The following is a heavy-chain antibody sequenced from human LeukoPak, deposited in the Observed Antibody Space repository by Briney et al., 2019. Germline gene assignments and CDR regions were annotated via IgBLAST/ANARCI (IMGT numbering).Heavy chain of an antibody. Sequence: ASVKVSCKASGGTFSSYAISWVRQAPGQGLEWMGRIIPIFGTANYAQKFQGRVTITADKSTSTAYMELSSLRSEDTAVYYCARGYNWNPGGYFDYWGQGTLVTVSS. CDR3: ARGYNWNPGGYFDY. J-gene: IGHJ4*02. CDR2: IIPIFGTA. CDR1: GGTFSSYA. D-gene: IGHD1-20*01. V-gene: IGHV1-69*06.